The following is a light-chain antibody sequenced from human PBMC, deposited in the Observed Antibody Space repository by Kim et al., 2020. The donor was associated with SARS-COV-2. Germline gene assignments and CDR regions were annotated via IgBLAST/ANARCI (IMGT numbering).Light chain of an antibody. CDR2: DVS. V-gene: IGKV1-5*01. CDR3: QQYNTHWT. CDR1: QSINNW. J-gene: IGKJ1*01. Sequence: SASVGDRVTITCRASQSINNWLAWYQQKPGKAPRLLIYDVSSLESGVPSRFSGGGSGTEFTLTISSLQPDDFATYYCQQYNTHWTFGQGTKVDIK.